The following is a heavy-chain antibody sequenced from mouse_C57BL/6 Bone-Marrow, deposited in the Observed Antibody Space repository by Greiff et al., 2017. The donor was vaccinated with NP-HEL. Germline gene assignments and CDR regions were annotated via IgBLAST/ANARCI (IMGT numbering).Heavy chain of an antibody. CDR1: GFNIKDYY. CDR3: AYYYGSSSWYFDV. CDR2: IDPEDGET. V-gene: IGHV14-2*01. Sequence: VQLQQSGAELVKPGASVKLSCTASGFNIKDYYMHWVKQRTEQGLEWIGRIDPEDGETKYAPNFQGKATITADTSSNTAYLQLSSLTSEDTAVYYCAYYYGSSSWYFDVWGTGTTVTVSS. D-gene: IGHD1-1*01. J-gene: IGHJ1*03.